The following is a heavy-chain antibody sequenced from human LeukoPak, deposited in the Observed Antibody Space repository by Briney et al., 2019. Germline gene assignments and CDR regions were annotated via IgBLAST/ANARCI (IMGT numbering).Heavy chain of an antibody. CDR3: ARDPYSGGYGDYYYYYMDL. CDR2: ISSSGSTI. CDR1: GFTFSSYE. D-gene: IGHD1-26*01. Sequence: GGSLRLSCAASGFTFSSYEMNWVRQAPGKGLEWVSYISSSGSTIYYADSVKGRFTISRDNAKNSLYLQMNSLRAEDTAVYYCARDPYSGGYGDYYYYYMDLWGQGTTVTISS. J-gene: IGHJ6*03. V-gene: IGHV3-48*03.